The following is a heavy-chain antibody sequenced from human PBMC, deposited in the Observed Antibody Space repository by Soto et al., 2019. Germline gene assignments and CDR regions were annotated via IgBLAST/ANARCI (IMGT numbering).Heavy chain of an antibody. Sequence: QVQLVQSGAEVKKPGSSVKVSCKASGGTFSSFTISWVRQAPGQGLEWMGGIIPIYGTANYAQKFQGRVTITADAYTRTAYMELSGLRSEDTAVYYCAKDRRADWESYYYYAMDVWGQGTTVTVSS. V-gene: IGHV1-69*01. CDR1: GGTFSSFT. J-gene: IGHJ6*02. CDR3: AKDRRADWESYYYYAMDV. CDR2: IIPIYGTA. D-gene: IGHD1-26*01.